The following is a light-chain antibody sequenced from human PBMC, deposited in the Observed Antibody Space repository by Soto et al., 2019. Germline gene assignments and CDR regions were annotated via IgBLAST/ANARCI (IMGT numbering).Light chain of an antibody. J-gene: IGLJ1*01. V-gene: IGLV2-14*01. Sequence: QSLLTQPSSLSGSRGQSITISFTGTRSDVGGYNYVSWYQQHPDKAPKLVIYDVNTRPSGVSDRFSGSKSGNTASLTISGLQAEDEADYYCSSYTSSGTYVFGTGTKVTVL. CDR2: DVN. CDR3: SSYTSSGTYV. CDR1: RSDVGGYNY.